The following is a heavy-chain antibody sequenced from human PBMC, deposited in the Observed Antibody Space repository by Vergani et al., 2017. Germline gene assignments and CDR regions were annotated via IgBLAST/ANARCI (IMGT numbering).Heavy chain of an antibody. J-gene: IGHJ4*02. D-gene: IGHD3-9*01. V-gene: IGHV3-20*04. CDR1: GFTFDDYG. Sequence: EVQLVESGGGVVRPGGSLRLSCAASGFTFDDYGMSWVRQAPGKGLEWVSGINWNGGSKGYADSVKGRFTISRDNAKNSLYLQMNSLRAEDTALYYCARVHYDILSGYYGGYFDYWGQGTLVTVSS. CDR3: ARVHYDILSGYYGGYFDY. CDR2: INWNGGSK.